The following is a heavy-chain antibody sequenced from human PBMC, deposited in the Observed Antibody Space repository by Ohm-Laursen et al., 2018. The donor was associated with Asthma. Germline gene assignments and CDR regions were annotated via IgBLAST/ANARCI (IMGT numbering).Heavy chain of an antibody. J-gene: IGHJ4*02. CDR2: ISAYNGNT. V-gene: IGHV1-18*01. Sequence: ASVKVSCKASGYTFTSYGISWVRQAPGQGLEWMGWISAYNGNTNYAQKLQGRVTMTTDTSTSTAYMELRSLRSDDTAVYYCARDGTVAGTQSPFDYWGQGTLVTVSS. CDR3: ARDGTVAGTQSPFDY. D-gene: IGHD6-19*01. CDR1: GYTFTSYG.